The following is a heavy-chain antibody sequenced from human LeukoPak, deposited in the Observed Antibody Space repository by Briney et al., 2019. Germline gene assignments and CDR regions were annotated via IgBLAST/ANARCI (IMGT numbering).Heavy chain of an antibody. CDR1: GFTFSSYA. CDR2: ISYDGSNK. D-gene: IGHD3-22*01. CDR3: ARGRDYYDSSGYYPVNFDY. J-gene: IGHJ4*02. Sequence: GRSLRLSCAASGFTFSSYAMHWVRQAPGKGLEWVAVISYDGSNKSYAESVKGRFTISRDNSKNTLYMQMNSLRAEDTAVYYCARGRDYYDSSGYYPVNFDYWGQGTLVTVSS. V-gene: IGHV3-30*04.